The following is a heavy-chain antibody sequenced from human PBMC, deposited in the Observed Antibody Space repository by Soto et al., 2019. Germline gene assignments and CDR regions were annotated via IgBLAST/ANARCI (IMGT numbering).Heavy chain of an antibody. Sequence: ASVKVSCKASGGTFSSYAISWVRQAPGQGLEWMGGIIPIFGTANYAQKFQGRVTITADESTSTAYMELSSLRSEDTAVYYCARVVSFLYSSGWYYFDYWGQGTLVTVSS. V-gene: IGHV1-69*13. CDR2: IIPIFGTA. D-gene: IGHD6-19*01. CDR1: GGTFSSYA. J-gene: IGHJ4*02. CDR3: ARVVSFLYSSGWYYFDY.